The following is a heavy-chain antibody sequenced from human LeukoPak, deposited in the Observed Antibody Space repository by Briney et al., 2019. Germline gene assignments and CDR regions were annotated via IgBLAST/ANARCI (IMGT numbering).Heavy chain of an antibody. J-gene: IGHJ4*02. CDR1: GYKLTNNW. Sequence: HGESLKISCKISGYKLTNNWIGWVRQVPGKGLEWMGLIYPGDSETRYSPSFQGQVTISVDKSISTVYLQWSSLKTSDTAMYYCARPAGMVRGVITQFDCWGQGTLVTVSS. V-gene: IGHV5-51*01. CDR3: ARPAGMVRGVITQFDC. CDR2: IYPGDSET. D-gene: IGHD3-10*01.